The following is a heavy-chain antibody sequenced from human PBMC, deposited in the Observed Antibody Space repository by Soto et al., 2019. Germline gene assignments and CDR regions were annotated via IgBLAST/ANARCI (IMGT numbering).Heavy chain of an antibody. CDR2: IYYSGST. Sequence: PSETLSLTCTVSGGSISSYYWSWIRQPPGKGLEWIGYIYYSGSTNYNPSLKSRVTISVDTSKNQFSLKLSSVTAADTAVYYCARDIVLMEGINWFDPWGQGTLVTGTS. V-gene: IGHV4-59*12. CDR3: ARDIVLMEGINWFDP. J-gene: IGHJ5*02. D-gene: IGHD2-8*01. CDR1: GGSISSYY.